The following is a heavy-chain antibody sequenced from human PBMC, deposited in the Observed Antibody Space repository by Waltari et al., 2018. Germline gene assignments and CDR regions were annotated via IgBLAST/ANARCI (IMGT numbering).Heavy chain of an antibody. D-gene: IGHD6-19*01. CDR1: GYTFTSSG. Sequence: QVQLVQSGAEVKKPGASVKVSCKASGYTFTSSGISWVRQAPGQGLEWMGWISAYNGNTNYAQKLQGRGTMTTDTSTSTAYMELRSLRSDDTAVYYCARSLSGYSSGWYEGDAFDIWGQGTMVTVSS. V-gene: IGHV1-18*01. CDR2: ISAYNGNT. CDR3: ARSLSGYSSGWYEGDAFDI. J-gene: IGHJ3*02.